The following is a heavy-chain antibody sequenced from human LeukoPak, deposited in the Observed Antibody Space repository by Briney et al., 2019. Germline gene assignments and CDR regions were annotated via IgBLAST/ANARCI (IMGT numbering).Heavy chain of an antibody. CDR3: ARLKRRPAYFDY. J-gene: IGHJ4*02. CDR2: ISSSGDTI. V-gene: IGHV3-11*01. Sequence: GGSLRLSCAASGFSFSDFQMSWIRQAPGKGLECISYISSSGDTIYYADSVKGRFTISRDNAKNSLYLQLNSLRAEDTAVYYCARLKRRPAYFDYWGQGTLVTVSS. CDR1: GFSFSDFQ.